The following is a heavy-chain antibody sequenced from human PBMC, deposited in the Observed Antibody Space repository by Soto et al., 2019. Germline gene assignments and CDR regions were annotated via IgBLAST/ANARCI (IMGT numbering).Heavy chain of an antibody. CDR1: GVIVSRGTYY. Sequence: SETLSLTCNVSGVIVSRGTYYWSWIRQPPGKGLEWIGYIYYSGSTNYNPSLKSRVTISVDTSKNQFSLKLSSVTAADTAIYYCARHPLAEHSLWDPDPWGPGTPVTVSS. CDR3: ARHPLAEHSLWDPDP. J-gene: IGHJ5*02. V-gene: IGHV4-61*01. D-gene: IGHD1-26*01. CDR2: IYYSGST.